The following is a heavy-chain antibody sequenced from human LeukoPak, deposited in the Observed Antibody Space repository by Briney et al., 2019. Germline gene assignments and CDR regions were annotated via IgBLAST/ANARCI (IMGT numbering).Heavy chain of an antibody. J-gene: IGHJ6*02. CDR2: IRSKAYGGTT. D-gene: IGHD3-22*01. Sequence: GRSLRLSCTASGFTFGDYAMSWVRQAPGKGLEWAGFIRSKAYGGTTEYAASVKGRFTISRDDSKSIAYLQMNSLKTEDTAVYYCTRDFGDEYYYDGMDVWGQGTTVTVPS. V-gene: IGHV3-49*04. CDR3: TRDFGDEYYYDGMDV. CDR1: GFTFGDYA.